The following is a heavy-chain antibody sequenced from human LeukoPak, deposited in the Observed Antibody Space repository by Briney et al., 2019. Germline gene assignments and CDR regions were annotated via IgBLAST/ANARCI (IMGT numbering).Heavy chain of an antibody. D-gene: IGHD6-19*01. CDR1: GGSIGSSGFY. J-gene: IGHJ6*02. CDR3: VRHVSSGWDYYNGLDV. Sequence: PSETLSLTCKVSGGSIGSSGFYWGWIRQPPGKGLEWIGSIYYPESTHYNPSLESRVTISVDTSKYQVSLTLSSVTATDTAVYHCVRHVSSGWDYYNGLDVWGQGTTVTVSS. V-gene: IGHV4-39*01. CDR2: IYYPEST.